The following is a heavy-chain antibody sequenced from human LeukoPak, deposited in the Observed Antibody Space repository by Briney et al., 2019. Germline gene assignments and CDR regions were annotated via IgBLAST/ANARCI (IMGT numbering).Heavy chain of an antibody. V-gene: IGHV4-39*01. Sequence: PSETLSLTCTVSGVPISSSRYYWGWIRQPPGRGLEWIGSINYSGSTYYNPSLKSRVTISVDTSKNQFSLKLSSVTAADTAVYYCARLSPYLGSGSSAFPDDFWGQGTLVTVSS. CDR3: ARLSPYLGSGSSAFPDDF. D-gene: IGHD3-10*01. J-gene: IGHJ4*02. CDR1: GVPISSSRYY. CDR2: INYSGST.